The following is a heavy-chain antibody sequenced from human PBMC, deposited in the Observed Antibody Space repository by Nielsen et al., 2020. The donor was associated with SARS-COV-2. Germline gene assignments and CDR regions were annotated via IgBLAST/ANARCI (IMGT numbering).Heavy chain of an antibody. CDR3: ARDWSRAFDV. J-gene: IGHJ3*01. CDR2: IDSGGSST. V-gene: IGHV3-74*01. CDR1: GFTISPYW. Sequence: GGSLRLSCAASGFTISPYWMHWVRQAPGKGLVWVSEIDSGGSSTNYLDSVKGRFTISRDNAKNTLYLQMNSLRVEDTAVYYCARDWSRAFDVWGQGTMVTVSS.